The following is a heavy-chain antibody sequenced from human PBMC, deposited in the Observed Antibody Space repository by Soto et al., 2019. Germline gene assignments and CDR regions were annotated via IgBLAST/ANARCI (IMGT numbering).Heavy chain of an antibody. CDR2: IYYSGST. D-gene: IGHD3-10*01. Sequence: TSETLSLTCTVSGGYISSGGYYWSWIRQHPGKGLEWIGYIYYSGSTYYNPSLKSRVTISVDTSKNQFSLKLSSVTAADTAVYYCARDSVRGAAWGQGTLVTVSS. V-gene: IGHV4-31*03. CDR3: ARDSVRGAA. CDR1: GGYISSGGYY. J-gene: IGHJ5*02.